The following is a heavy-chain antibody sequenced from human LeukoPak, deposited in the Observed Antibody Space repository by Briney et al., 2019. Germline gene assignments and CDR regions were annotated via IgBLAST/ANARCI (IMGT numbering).Heavy chain of an antibody. CDR3: ARARGTVAIDY. CDR2: INHSGST. CDR1: GGSFSGYY. J-gene: IGHJ4*02. D-gene: IGHD5-12*01. V-gene: IGHV4-34*01. Sequence: SETLSLTCAVYGGSFSGYYWSWIRQTPGKGLAWIGEINHSGSTNYNPSLKSRVTVSVDTSKNQFSLKLTSVTAADTAVYYCARARGTVAIDYWGQGTLVTVSS.